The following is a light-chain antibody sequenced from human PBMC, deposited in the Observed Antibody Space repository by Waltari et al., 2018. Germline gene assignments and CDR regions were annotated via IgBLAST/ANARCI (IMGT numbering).Light chain of an antibody. Sequence: QSALTQPASVSGSPGQSITISCTGISSDVETFNLVSWYQQYPGKAPKLIIFEGNKRPPRGSNRFSGSKSGNTASLTISGLQTEDEADYFCCAYAGNSVFGTGTKVTVL. CDR1: SSDVETFNL. CDR2: EGN. CDR3: CAYAGNSV. V-gene: IGLV2-23*01. J-gene: IGLJ1*01.